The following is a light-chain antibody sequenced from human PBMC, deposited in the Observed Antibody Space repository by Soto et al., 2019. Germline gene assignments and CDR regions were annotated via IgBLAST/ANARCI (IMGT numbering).Light chain of an antibody. Sequence: QSVLPQPASVSGSPGQSITISCTGTSSDVGGYNYVSWYQQHPGKAPKLMIYDVSNRPSGVSNRFSGSKSGNTASLTIPGLQAEDEADYYCSSYTSSSTLSYVFGTGTKVTVL. CDR1: SSDVGGYNY. CDR3: SSYTSSSTLSYV. V-gene: IGLV2-14*01. J-gene: IGLJ1*01. CDR2: DVS.